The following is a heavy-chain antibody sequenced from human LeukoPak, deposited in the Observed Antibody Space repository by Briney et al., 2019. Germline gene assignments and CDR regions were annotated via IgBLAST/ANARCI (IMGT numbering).Heavy chain of an antibody. Sequence: PSETLSLTCTVSGGSISSYYWSWIRQPPGKGLEWIGYIYYSGSTNYNPSLKGRVTISVDTSKNQFSLKLSSVTAADTAVYYCAGGSCTNGVCYYYGMDVWGQGTTVTVSS. J-gene: IGHJ6*02. D-gene: IGHD2-8*01. CDR3: AGGSCTNGVCYYYGMDV. CDR1: GGSISSYY. V-gene: IGHV4-59*01. CDR2: IYYSGST.